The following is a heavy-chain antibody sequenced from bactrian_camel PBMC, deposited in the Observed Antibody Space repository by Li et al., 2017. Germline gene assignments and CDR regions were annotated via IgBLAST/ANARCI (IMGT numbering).Heavy chain of an antibody. CDR1: GFTAPHYC. Sequence: HVQLVESGGGPVQAGGSLRLSCAASGFTAPHYCMAWFRQTPGKERENLGAVDSDGTTVYPADSVKDRFTISRDKDKNTLYLQMNSLKPEDSGMYYCAAAAGGITTLGRCYKMWEDWGQGTQVTVS. V-gene: IGHV3S55*01. CDR3: AAAAGGITTLGRCYKMWED. CDR2: VDSDGTT. J-gene: IGHJ4*01. D-gene: IGHD3*01.